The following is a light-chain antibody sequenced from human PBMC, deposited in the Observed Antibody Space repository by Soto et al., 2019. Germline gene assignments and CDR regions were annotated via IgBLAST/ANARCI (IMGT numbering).Light chain of an antibody. V-gene: IGKV1-12*01. Sequence: DIQMTQSPPALSASVGDRVTITCRASQSISSWLAWYQQKPGKAPILLIHGASNLQTGVPSRFSGSGSGTDFALTITSLQPEDIATYFCQQANSFPLTFGQGTRLEI. CDR2: GAS. CDR3: QQANSFPLT. J-gene: IGKJ5*01. CDR1: QSISSW.